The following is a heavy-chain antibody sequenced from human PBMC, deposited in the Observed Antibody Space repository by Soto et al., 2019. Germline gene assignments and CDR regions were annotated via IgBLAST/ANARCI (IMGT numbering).Heavy chain of an antibody. D-gene: IGHD3-10*01. J-gene: IGHJ6*02. V-gene: IGHV1-18*01. CDR2: ISGYNGNT. Sequence: QVQLVQSGAEVKKPGASVKVSCKASGYTFTNYGFSWVRQAPGQGLEWMGWISGYNGNTKYVEKFQGRVTMTADTPTSTAHMELRSLRSDATAVYYCSREGTAPDYYYGMDVWGQGTAVTVSS. CDR1: GYTFTNYG. CDR3: SREGTAPDYYYGMDV.